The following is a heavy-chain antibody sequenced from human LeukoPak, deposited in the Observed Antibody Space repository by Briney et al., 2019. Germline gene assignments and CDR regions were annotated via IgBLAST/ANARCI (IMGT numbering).Heavy chain of an antibody. CDR1: GFTFSSNV. V-gene: IGHV4-59*01. CDR2: IYYSGST. J-gene: IGHJ4*02. CDR3: ARGGEFDSGHFFFDY. D-gene: IGHD3-3*02. Sequence: GSLRLSCAASGFTFSSNVMIWIRQPPGKGLEWIGYIYYSGSTNYNPSLKSRVTISVDTSKNQLSLNLSSVTAADTAVYYCARGGEFDSGHFFFDYWGQGTPVTVSS.